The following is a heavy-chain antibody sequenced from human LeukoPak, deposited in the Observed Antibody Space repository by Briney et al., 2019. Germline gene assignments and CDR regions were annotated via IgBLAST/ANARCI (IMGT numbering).Heavy chain of an antibody. D-gene: IGHD3-3*01. CDR3: ARFSISYDLYYSHYLDL. J-gene: IGHJ6*03. V-gene: IGHV1-18*01. CDR2: ITPHNDNA. CDR1: GYTFKKYG. Sequence: ASVKLSCKASGYTFKKYGINWVRQAPGQGLEWLGWITPHNDNAIYAQKLQGRVTMTTDTSTSTAYMGRGRRGSDDPAVYYCARFSISYDLYYSHYLDLWGKGTTVTVSS.